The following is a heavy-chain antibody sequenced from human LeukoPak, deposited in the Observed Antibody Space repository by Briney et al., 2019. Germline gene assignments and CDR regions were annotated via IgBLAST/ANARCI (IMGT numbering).Heavy chain of an antibody. CDR3: ATDRNSGKYYDY. J-gene: IGHJ4*02. D-gene: IGHD1-26*01. CDR1: GPAFSAYK. CDR2: IPTDGYTT. Sequence: PGGSLRLSCAASGPAFSAYKMHWVRQAPRKGLVWVSRIPTDGYTTDYADFVQGRFTASRDNTKNTWSLETNSLRAEDTAVYYCATDRNSGKYYDYWGQGTLVTVSS. V-gene: IGHV3-74*01.